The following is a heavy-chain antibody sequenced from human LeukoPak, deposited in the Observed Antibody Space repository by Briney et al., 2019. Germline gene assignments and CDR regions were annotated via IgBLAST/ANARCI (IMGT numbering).Heavy chain of an antibody. CDR3: ARDSIAAAGTIYYYYMDV. CDR2: ISAYNGNT. CDR1: GYTFTSYG. V-gene: IGHV1-18*01. J-gene: IGHJ6*03. Sequence: GASVKVSCKASGYTFTSYGISWVRQAPGQGLKWMGWISAYNGNTNYAQKLQGRVTMTTDTSTSTAYMELRSLRSDDTAVYYCARDSIAAAGTIYYYYMDVWGKGTTVTVSS. D-gene: IGHD6-13*01.